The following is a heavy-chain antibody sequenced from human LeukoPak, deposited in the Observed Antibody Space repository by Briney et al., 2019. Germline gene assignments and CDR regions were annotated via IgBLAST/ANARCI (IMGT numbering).Heavy chain of an antibody. CDR3: ARDEFASGTPY. V-gene: IGHV4-4*07. CDR1: GGSISRSY. J-gene: IGHJ4*02. Sequence: PSETLSLTGTVSGGSISRSYWSWIRQPAGKGLEWIGRISTSGSTNYNPSLKSRLTMSVDTSKNQFSLKLSSVTAADTGVYYCARDEFASGTPYWGQGTLVTVSS. D-gene: IGHD3-10*01. CDR2: ISTSGST.